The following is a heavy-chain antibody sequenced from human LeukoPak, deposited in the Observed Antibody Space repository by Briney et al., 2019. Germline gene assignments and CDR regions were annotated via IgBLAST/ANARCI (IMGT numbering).Heavy chain of an antibody. V-gene: IGHV4-39*01. CDR2: IYYSGST. D-gene: IGHD6-19*01. CDR1: GGSISSSSYY. Sequence: PSETLSLTCTVSGGSISSSSYYWGWIRPPPGKGLEWIGSIYYSGSTYYSPSLKSRVTMSVDTSKNQFSLKLSSVTAADTAVYYCARHGSASVWYRSHFDYWGQGTLVTVSS. CDR3: ARHGSASVWYRSHFDY. J-gene: IGHJ4*02.